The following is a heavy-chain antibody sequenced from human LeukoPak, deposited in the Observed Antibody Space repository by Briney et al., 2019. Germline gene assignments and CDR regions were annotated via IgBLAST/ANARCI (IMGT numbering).Heavy chain of an antibody. CDR3: ARGSSGGWPLDFDY. J-gene: IGHJ4*02. CDR1: GYTFTSNA. V-gene: IGHV1-3*01. D-gene: IGHD2-15*01. CDR2: INAGNGNT. Sequence: ASVKVSCKASGYTFTSNAIHWVRQAPGQRLEWMGWINAGNGNTKYSQKFQGRVTITMDTSASTAYMDLSSLRSEDTAEYYCARGSSGGWPLDFDYWGQGTLVTVSS.